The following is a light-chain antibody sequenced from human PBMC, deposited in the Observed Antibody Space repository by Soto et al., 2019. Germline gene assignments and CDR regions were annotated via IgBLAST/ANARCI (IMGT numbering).Light chain of an antibody. V-gene: IGKV3-20*01. Sequence: EIVLTQSPGTLSLSPGERATLSCRASQSVSSNFLAWYQQKPGQAPRLLIYGASSRATGIPDRFSGSGSGTDFTLTISRLEPEDFAVYYCQRYNNWPLTFGGGTKVDIK. J-gene: IGKJ4*01. CDR2: GAS. CDR3: QRYNNWPLT. CDR1: QSVSSNF.